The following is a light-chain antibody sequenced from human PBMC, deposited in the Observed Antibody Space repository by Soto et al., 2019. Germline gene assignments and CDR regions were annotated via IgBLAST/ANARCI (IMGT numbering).Light chain of an antibody. V-gene: IGKV1-27*01. J-gene: IGKJ2*01. Sequence: DIQMTQSPSSLSASVGDRVSIACRASQGISNYLAWYQQKPGKVPKLLIYAASTLQSGVPSRFSGSGSGTDFTLTISCLQPEDVATYYCPKYNSAPYTFGQGTKLEIK. CDR1: QGISNY. CDR2: AAS. CDR3: PKYNSAPYT.